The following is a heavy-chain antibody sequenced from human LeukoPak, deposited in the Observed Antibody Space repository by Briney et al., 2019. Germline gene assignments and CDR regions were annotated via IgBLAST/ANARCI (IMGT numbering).Heavy chain of an antibody. CDR2: ISGSGDRT. Sequence: GGSLRLSCVVSGVTFNNYAMSWVRQAPGKGLEWISGISGSGDRTDQADSVKGRFTISRDNSENTLYLQMNSLRAEDTAVYYCAACQYYYYGMDVWGQGTTVTVSS. V-gene: IGHV3-23*01. J-gene: IGHJ6*02. CDR3: AACQYYYYGMDV. CDR1: GVTFNNYA.